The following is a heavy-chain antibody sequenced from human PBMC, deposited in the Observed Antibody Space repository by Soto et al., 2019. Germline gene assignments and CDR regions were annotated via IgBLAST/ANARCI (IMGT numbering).Heavy chain of an antibody. CDR1: GGSISSGGYY. Sequence: PSETLSLTCTVSGGSISSGGYYWSWIRQHPGKGLEWIGYIYYSGSTYYNPSLKSRVTISVDTSKNQFSLKLSSVTAADTAVYYCARDYSCSGGSCYFAFDIWVQGTMVTVSS. CDR2: IYYSGST. D-gene: IGHD2-15*01. J-gene: IGHJ3*02. CDR3: ARDYSCSGGSCYFAFDI. V-gene: IGHV4-31*03.